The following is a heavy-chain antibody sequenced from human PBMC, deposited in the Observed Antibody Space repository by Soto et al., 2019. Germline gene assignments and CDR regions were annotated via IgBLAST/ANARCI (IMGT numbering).Heavy chain of an antibody. J-gene: IGHJ4*02. CDR1: GGCISSGDYH. Sequence: PSETLSLTCTVSGGCISSGDYHWSWIRQPPGKGLEWIGFVYYTGNTYYNPSPKSRVTISVDTSKNQFSLKLSSVTAADTAVYYCARSDFWSGYYTDYWGQGTLVTVSS. CDR3: ARSDFWSGYYTDY. D-gene: IGHD3-3*01. CDR2: VYYTGNT. V-gene: IGHV4-30-4*08.